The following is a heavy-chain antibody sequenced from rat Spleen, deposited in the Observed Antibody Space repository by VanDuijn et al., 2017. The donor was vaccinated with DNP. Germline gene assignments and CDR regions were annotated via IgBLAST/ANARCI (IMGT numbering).Heavy chain of an antibody. D-gene: IGHD1-11*01. CDR2: INSAGST. CDR1: GYSITSNY. V-gene: IGHV3-3*01. CDR3: ARWRIGPHYFDY. Sequence: EVQLQESGPGLVKPSQSLSLTCSVTGYSITSNYWGWIRKFPGNKLEWMGFINSAGSTNHNPSLKSRISITRDTSKNQFFLQLNSVSTDDTATYYCARWRIGPHYFDYWGQGVMVTVSS. J-gene: IGHJ2*01.